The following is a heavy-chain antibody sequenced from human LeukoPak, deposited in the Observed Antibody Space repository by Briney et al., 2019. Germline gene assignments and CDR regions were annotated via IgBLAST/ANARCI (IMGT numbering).Heavy chain of an antibody. CDR2: ISRSSSTI. Sequence: PGGSLRLSCAASGFTFSDYYMSWIRQAPGKGLEWVSYISRSSSTIHYADSVKGRFTISRDNAKSSLFLQMNSLRAEDTAVYYCARGILTGYSPDAFDIWGQGTMVTVSS. D-gene: IGHD3-9*01. J-gene: IGHJ3*02. CDR1: GFTFSDYY. V-gene: IGHV3-11*01. CDR3: ARGILTGYSPDAFDI.